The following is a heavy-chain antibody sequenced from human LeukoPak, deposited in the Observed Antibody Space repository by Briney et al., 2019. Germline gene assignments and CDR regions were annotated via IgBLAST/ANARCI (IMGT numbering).Heavy chain of an antibody. CDR2: ISGSGSST. CDR1: GFTFSSYA. CDR3: ARDGDSSGYDEIDY. D-gene: IGHD3-22*01. J-gene: IGHJ4*02. Sequence: PGGSLRLSCAASGFTFSSYAMSWVRQAPGKGLEWVSTISGSGSSTYYADSVKGRFTISRDNSKNTLYLQMNSLRAEDTAVYYCARDGDSSGYDEIDYWGQGTLVTVSS. V-gene: IGHV3-23*01.